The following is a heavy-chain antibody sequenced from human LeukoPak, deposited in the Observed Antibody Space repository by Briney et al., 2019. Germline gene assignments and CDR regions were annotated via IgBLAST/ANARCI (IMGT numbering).Heavy chain of an antibody. CDR3: ARDSSVCAFDV. CDR1: GFTFSPYT. Sequence: GGFLRLSCAASGFTFSPYTMHWFRQPPRKGLEWVSYINTGSTTIYYADSVKGRFTISRDNAKNSLYLQLNSLRAEDTAVYYCARDSSVCAFDVWGQGTMVTVSS. CDR2: INTGSTTI. J-gene: IGHJ3*01. V-gene: IGHV3-48*01. D-gene: IGHD6-6*01.